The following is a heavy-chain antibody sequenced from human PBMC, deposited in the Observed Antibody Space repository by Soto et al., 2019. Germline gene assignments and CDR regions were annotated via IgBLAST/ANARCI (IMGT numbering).Heavy chain of an antibody. J-gene: IGHJ4*02. Sequence: SETLSLTCTVSGGSISSYYWSWIRQPPGKGLEWIGNIYYSGATNYNPSLASRVTLSVDTSKNQFSLKMTSVTAADRAMYFCARYNSYAIDYWGRGTLVTVSS. CDR3: ARYNSYAIDY. CDR1: GGSISSYY. CDR2: IYYSGAT. D-gene: IGHD2-8*01. V-gene: IGHV4-59*01.